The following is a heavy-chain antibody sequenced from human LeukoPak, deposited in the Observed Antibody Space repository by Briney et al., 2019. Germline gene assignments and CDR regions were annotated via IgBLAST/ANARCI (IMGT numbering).Heavy chain of an antibody. CDR2: IYYSGST. CDR3: ARVGMVRGVTDYYYYYYMDV. Sequence: SETLSLTCTVSGGSISSYYWSWIRQPPGKGLEWIGYIYYSGSTNYNPSLKSRVTISVDTSKNQFSLKLSSVTAADTAVYYCARVGMVRGVTDYYYYYYMDVWGKGTTVTISS. CDR1: GGSISSYY. V-gene: IGHV4-59*12. D-gene: IGHD3-10*01. J-gene: IGHJ6*03.